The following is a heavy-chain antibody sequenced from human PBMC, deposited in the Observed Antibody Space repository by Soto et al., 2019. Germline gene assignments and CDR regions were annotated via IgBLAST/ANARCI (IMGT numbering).Heavy chain of an antibody. CDR2: MDPSDSYI. J-gene: IGHJ4*02. D-gene: IGHD2-15*01. CDR3: ARGRWYFDY. CDR1: GYTFTNYW. Sequence: PGESLKISCKGSGYTFTNYWITWVRQMPGKGLEWMGRMDPSDSYIDYNPSFEGHVTISLDKSINTAYLQWYSLKASDTAMYYCARGRWYFDYWGQGVPVTAPQ. V-gene: IGHV5-10-1*01.